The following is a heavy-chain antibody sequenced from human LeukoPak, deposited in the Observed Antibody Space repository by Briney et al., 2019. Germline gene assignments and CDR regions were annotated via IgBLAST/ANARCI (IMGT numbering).Heavy chain of an antibody. CDR2: ITGSSVYK. D-gene: IGHD3-10*01. CDR1: GFTFSSYS. V-gene: IGHV3-21*01. J-gene: IGHJ3*02. CDR3: ARVSGSRNYYFGAFDI. Sequence: GGSLRLSCAASGFTFSSYSMNWVRLAPGKGLEWVSSITGSSVYKYHADSVKGRFTISRDNAKNTLYLQMNSLRAEDTAMYYCARVSGSRNYYFGAFDIWGQGTMVTVSS.